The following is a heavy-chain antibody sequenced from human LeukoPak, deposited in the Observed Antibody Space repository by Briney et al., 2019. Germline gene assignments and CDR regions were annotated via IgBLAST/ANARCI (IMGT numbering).Heavy chain of an antibody. CDR3: AKAFPDNWNDGVGRFNAYYFDY. V-gene: IGHV3-21*04. CDR2: ISSSSSYI. J-gene: IGHJ4*02. CDR1: GFTFSSYS. Sequence: PGGSLRLSCAASGFTFSSYSMNWVRQAPGKGLEWVSSISSSSSYIYYADSVKGRFTISRDNSKNTLYLQMNSLRAEDTAVYYCAKAFPDNWNDGVGRFNAYYFDYWGQGTLVTVSS. D-gene: IGHD1-20*01.